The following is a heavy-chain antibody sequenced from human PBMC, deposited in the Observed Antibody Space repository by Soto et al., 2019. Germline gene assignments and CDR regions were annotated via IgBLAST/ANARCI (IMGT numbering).Heavy chain of an antibody. D-gene: IGHD3-9*01. V-gene: IGHV3-30-3*01. J-gene: IGHJ6*02. CDR1: GFLFNTYA. CDR2: LSHDGSRS. CDR3: ARPGSGYDVLTGQYFYYYHTVDV. Sequence: QVHLVDSGGGVVQPGRSLRLSCTTSGFLFNTYAMHWVRQAPGKGLEWVAVLSHDGSRSYYADSVKGRFTISRDNSKNTQYLQMNSLTTEDTAVYYCARPGSGYDVLTGQYFYYYHTVDVWGQGTTVTVSS.